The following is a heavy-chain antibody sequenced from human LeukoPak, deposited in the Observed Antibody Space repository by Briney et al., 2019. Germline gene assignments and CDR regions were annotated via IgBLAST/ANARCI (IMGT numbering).Heavy chain of an antibody. J-gene: IGHJ5*02. CDR2: INWNGGST. Sequence: GGSLRLSCAASGFTFDDYGMSWVRQAPGKGLEWVSGINWNGGSTGYADSVKGRFTISRDNAKNSLYLQMNSLRAEDTALYYCARDRGVDTAMVNSFNPWSQPTLVTVSS. CDR3: ARDRGVDTAMVNSFNP. D-gene: IGHD5-18*01. V-gene: IGHV3-20*04. CDR1: GFTFDDYG.